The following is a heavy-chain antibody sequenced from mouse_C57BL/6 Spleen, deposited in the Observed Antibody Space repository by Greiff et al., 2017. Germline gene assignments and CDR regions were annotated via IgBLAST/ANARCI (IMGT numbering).Heavy chain of an antibody. V-gene: IGHV1-59*01. CDR3: ARSLYYSNPEGFAY. CDR1: GYTFTSYW. Sequence: QVQLQQPGAELVRPGTSVKLSCKASGYTFTSYWMHWVKQRPGQGLEWIGVIDPSDSYTNYNQKFKGKATLTVDTSSSTAYMQLSSLTSEDSAVYYCARSLYYSNPEGFAYWGQGTLVTVSA. D-gene: IGHD2-5*01. J-gene: IGHJ3*01. CDR2: IDPSDSYT.